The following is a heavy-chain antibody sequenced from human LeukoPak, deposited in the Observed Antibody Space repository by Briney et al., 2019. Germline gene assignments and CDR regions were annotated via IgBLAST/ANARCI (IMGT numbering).Heavy chain of an antibody. J-gene: IGHJ5*02. CDR3: ARDLGAEYSSGWYSGWFDP. V-gene: IGHV4-59*01. CDR2: IYYSGST. Sequence: SETLSLTCTVSGGSISSYYWSWIRQPPGKGLEWIGYIYYSGSTNYNPSLKSRVTISVDTSKNQFSLKLSSVTAADTAVYYCARDLGAEYSSGWYSGWFDPWGQGTLVTVSS. CDR1: GGSISSYY. D-gene: IGHD6-19*01.